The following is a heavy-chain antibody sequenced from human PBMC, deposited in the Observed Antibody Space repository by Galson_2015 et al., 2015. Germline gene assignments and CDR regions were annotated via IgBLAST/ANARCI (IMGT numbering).Heavy chain of an antibody. Sequence: SLRLSCAASGFTFSSYEMNWVRQAPGKGLEWVSYISSSGSTIYYADSVKGRFTISRDNAKNSLYLQMNSLRAEDTAVYYCARVFQDGDYTFDWYFDLWGRGTLVTVSS. V-gene: IGHV3-48*03. CDR2: ISSSGSTI. CDR3: ARVFQDGDYTFDWYFDL. J-gene: IGHJ2*01. CDR1: GFTFSSYE. D-gene: IGHD4-17*01.